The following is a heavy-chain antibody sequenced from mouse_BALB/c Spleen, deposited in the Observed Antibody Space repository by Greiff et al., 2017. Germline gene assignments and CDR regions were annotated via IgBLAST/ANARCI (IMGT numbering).Heavy chain of an antibody. V-gene: IGHV1S81*02. CDR3: TRGLFYYAMDY. Sequence: QVQLQQSGAELVKPGASVKLSCKASGYTFTSYYMYWVKQRPGQGLEWIGEINPSNGGTNFNEKFKSKATLTVDQSSSTAYMQLSGLTSEDSAVYYCTRGLFYYAMDYWGQGTSVTVSS. J-gene: IGHJ4*01. CDR1: GYTFTSYY. CDR2: INPSNGGT.